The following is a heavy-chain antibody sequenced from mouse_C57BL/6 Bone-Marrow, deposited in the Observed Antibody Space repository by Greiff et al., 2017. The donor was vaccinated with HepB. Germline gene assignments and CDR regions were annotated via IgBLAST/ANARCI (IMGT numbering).Heavy chain of an antibody. CDR3: TRGKLGPWFAY. CDR2: IDPETGGT. CDR1: GYTFTDYE. V-gene: IGHV1-15*01. D-gene: IGHD4-1*01. J-gene: IGHJ3*01. Sequence: VKLVESGAELVRPGASVTLSCKASGYTFTDYEMHWVKQTPVHGLEWIGAIDPETGGTAYNQKFKGKAILTADKSSSTAYMELRSLTSEDSAVYYCTRGKLGPWFAYWGQGTLVTVSA.